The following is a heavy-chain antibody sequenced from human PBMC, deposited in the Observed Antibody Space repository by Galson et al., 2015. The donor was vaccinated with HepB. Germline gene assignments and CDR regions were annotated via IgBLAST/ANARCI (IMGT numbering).Heavy chain of an antibody. CDR3: AKSGYCSSTSCYEYNWFDP. D-gene: IGHD2-2*01. J-gene: IGHJ5*02. CDR1: GYTFTSYG. Sequence: SVKVSCKASGYTFTSYGISWVRQAPGQGLEWMGWISAYNGNTNYAQKLQGRVTMTTDTSTSTAYMELRSLRSDDTAVYYCAKSGYCSSTSCYEYNWFDPWGQGTLVTVSS. V-gene: IGHV1-18*01. CDR2: ISAYNGNT.